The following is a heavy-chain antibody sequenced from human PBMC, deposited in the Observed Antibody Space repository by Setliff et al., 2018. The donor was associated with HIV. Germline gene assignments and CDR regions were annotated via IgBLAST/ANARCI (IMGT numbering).Heavy chain of an antibody. D-gene: IGHD2-2*01. Sequence: SETLSLTCAVDGGSFSGYYWSWIRQPPGKGLEWIGSIYYSETTNNNPSLKSRVTISVDTSKNQLSLKLRSVTAADTAVYYCARDPGGLYCRSTSCQGGCFDPWGQGTLVTVSS. J-gene: IGHJ5*02. CDR3: ARDPGGLYCRSTSCQGGCFDP. CDR1: GGSFSGYY. CDR2: IYYSETT. V-gene: IGHV4-34*11.